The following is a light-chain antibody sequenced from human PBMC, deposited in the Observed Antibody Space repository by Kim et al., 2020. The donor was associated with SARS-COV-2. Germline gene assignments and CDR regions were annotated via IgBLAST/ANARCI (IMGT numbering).Light chain of an antibody. V-gene: IGLV1-51*01. Sequence: GQKFTISCSGSACNIGNNYVAWYQQHPAAAPQLLIYDNNKQPSGIADRFSGSKYDASATLGITGRQTGDEADYYCGTWDSSRSAGVFGGGTQLTVL. CDR3: GTWDSSRSAGV. J-gene: IGLJ3*02. CDR1: ACNIGNNY. CDR2: DNN.